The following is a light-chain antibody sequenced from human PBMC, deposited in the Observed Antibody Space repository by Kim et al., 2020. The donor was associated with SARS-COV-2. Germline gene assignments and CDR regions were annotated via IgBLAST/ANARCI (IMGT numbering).Light chain of an antibody. Sequence: LRQTLRITSQGDSLINYYARLYQHKPGQAPVLVIYGKNNRPSGIPDRFSGSSSGNTASLTITGAQAEDEADYYCNSRDSSGNHLVFGGGTQLTVL. J-gene: IGLJ2*01. CDR2: GKN. V-gene: IGLV3-19*01. CDR1: SLINYY. CDR3: NSRDSSGNHLV.